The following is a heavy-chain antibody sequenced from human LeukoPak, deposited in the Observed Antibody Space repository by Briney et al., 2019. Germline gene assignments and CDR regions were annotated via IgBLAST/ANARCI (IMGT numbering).Heavy chain of an antibody. CDR2: ISSSSSYI. J-gene: IGHJ4*02. CDR3: AKIYDFWSGYFDY. V-gene: IGHV3-21*04. Sequence: GGSLRLSCAASGFTFSSYSMNWVRQAPGKGLEWVSSISSSSSYIYYADSVKGRFTISRDNSKNTLYLQMNSLRAEDTAVYYCAKIYDFWSGYFDYWGQGTLVTVSS. D-gene: IGHD3-3*01. CDR1: GFTFSSYS.